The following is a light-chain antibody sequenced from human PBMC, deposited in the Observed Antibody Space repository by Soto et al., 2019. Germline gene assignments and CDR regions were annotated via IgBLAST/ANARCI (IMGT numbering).Light chain of an antibody. Sequence: EIVMTQSPATLSVSPGERATLSCRASQSISYTLAWYQQKPGQAPRLLIYDASTRATGIPARFSGSGSGTECTLTISSLKSEDSTVYYCQQYNKWPFTFGPGTKVDIK. J-gene: IGKJ3*01. CDR3: QQYNKWPFT. CDR1: QSISYT. CDR2: DAS. V-gene: IGKV3-15*01.